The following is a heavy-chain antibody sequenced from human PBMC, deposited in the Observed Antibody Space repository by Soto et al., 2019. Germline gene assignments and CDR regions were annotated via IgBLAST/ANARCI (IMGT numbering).Heavy chain of an antibody. D-gene: IGHD6-13*01. J-gene: IGHJ4*02. CDR3: TRGDSSSWRPPFAY. Sequence: QVQLQESGPGLVRPSETLSLTCTVSGASIRSYYWSWIRQPPGKGLEWIGFIHHSGSTNYNPSLKRGLTMSVDTSKNQFSLKLSSVTAADTAAYYCTRGDSSSWRPPFAYWGQGTLVTVSS. CDR1: GASIRSYY. CDR2: IHHSGST. V-gene: IGHV4-59*01.